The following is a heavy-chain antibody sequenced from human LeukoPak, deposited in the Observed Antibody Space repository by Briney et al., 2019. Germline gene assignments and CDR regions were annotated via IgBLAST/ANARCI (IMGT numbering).Heavy chain of an antibody. CDR1: GGSISNYY. CDR3: ARHERDASLDHALDI. J-gene: IGHJ3*02. V-gene: IGHV4-59*08. D-gene: IGHD5-24*01. Sequence: SETLSLACTVSGGSISNYYWSWIRQAPGKGLEWIGYIYSSGTTSYNPSLKSRVTILVDTSKNQFSPKLTSVTAADTAVYYCARHERDASLDHALDIWGRGTMVTVSS. CDR2: IYSSGTT.